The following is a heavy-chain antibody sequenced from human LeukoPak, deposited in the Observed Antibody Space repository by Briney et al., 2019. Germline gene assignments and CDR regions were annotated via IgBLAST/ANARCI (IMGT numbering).Heavy chain of an antibody. D-gene: IGHD3-22*01. CDR2: IYARGNT. CDR3: ARTPIYYFDNSGYYN. Sequence: SETLSLTCTVSGGSISNYYWSWIRQPAGKGLEWIGLIYARGNTNYNPSLMSRVTMSIDTSKNQFSLKLTSVTAADTAVYYCARTPIYYFDNSGYYNWGQGTLVTVSS. J-gene: IGHJ4*02. CDR1: GGSISNYY. V-gene: IGHV4-4*07.